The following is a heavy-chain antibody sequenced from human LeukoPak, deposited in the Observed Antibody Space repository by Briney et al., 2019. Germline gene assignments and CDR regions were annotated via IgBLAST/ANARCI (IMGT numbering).Heavy chain of an antibody. CDR2: IRYDGSNK. Sequence: GGSLRLSCAASGFTLSSYGMHWVRQAPGKGLEWVAYIRYDGSNKYYADSVKGRFTISRDISKNTMYLQMNSLRAEDTAVYYCAKDRVFELWFEEASPYYFDYWGQGTLVTVSS. D-gene: IGHD3-10*01. J-gene: IGHJ4*02. CDR1: GFTLSSYG. CDR3: AKDRVFELWFEEASPYYFDY. V-gene: IGHV3-30*02.